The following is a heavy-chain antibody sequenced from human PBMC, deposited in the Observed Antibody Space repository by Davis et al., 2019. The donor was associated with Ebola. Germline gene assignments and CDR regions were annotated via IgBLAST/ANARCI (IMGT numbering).Heavy chain of an antibody. V-gene: IGHV3-23*01. CDR3: AKSPGRSVYSNLHY. Sequence: GGSLRLSCAASGFTFSNFAMSWVRQAPAKGLEWVSAIDGNGGGTYYADSVRGRFTISRDNSKNTLYLQLNSLTAEDTAVYYCAKSPGRSVYSNLHYWGQGTLATVSS. CDR1: GFTFSNFA. J-gene: IGHJ4*02. CDR2: IDGNGGGT. D-gene: IGHD3-22*01.